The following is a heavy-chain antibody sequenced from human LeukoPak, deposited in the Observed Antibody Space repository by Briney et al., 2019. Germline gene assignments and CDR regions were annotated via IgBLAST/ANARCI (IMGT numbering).Heavy chain of an antibody. Sequence: SETLSLTCTVSGDSISSSAYYWGWIRQPPGKGLEWIGSFYYSGSTYYNPSLKSRVTISVDTSKNQFSLKLSSVTAADTAVYFCARCMVRSLIDAFHIWGQGTMVTVS. CDR3: ARCMVRSLIDAFHI. J-gene: IGHJ3*02. CDR1: GDSISSSAYY. CDR2: FYYSGST. D-gene: IGHD3-10*01. V-gene: IGHV4-39*07.